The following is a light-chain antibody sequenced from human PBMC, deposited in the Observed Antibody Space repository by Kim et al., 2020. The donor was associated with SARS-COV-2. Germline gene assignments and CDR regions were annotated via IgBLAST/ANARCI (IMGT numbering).Light chain of an antibody. CDR2: GTS. CDR3: QQYNEWPRT. V-gene: IGKV3-15*01. CDR1: QSVSSN. Sequence: EVVMTQSPATLSVSPGERATLSCRASQSVSSNLAWYQQKPGQGPRLLIYGTSTRATGIPARFSGSGSGTEFTLIISSLQSEDFAVYYCQQYNEWPRTFGQGTKVEIK. J-gene: IGKJ1*01.